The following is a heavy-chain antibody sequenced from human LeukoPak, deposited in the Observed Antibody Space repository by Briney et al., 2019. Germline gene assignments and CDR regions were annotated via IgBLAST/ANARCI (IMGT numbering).Heavy chain of an antibody. Sequence: GGSLTLSCAASGFTFSSYGMHWVRQAPGKGLEWVAVISYDGSNKYYADSVKGRFTISRDNSKNTLYLQMNTLRAEDTAVYYCAKDSVAGTEMYYFDYWGQGTLVTVSS. CDR1: GFTFSSYG. J-gene: IGHJ4*02. CDR2: ISYDGSNK. CDR3: AKDSVAGTEMYYFDY. V-gene: IGHV3-30*18. D-gene: IGHD6-19*01.